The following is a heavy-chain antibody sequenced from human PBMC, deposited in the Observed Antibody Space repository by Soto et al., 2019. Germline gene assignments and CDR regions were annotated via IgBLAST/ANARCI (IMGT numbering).Heavy chain of an antibody. CDR3: AGKTGTTLAYYMDV. D-gene: IGHD1-7*01. V-gene: IGHV4-39*01. Sequence: QLQLQESGPGLVKPSETLSLTCTVSGGSISSSSYYWGWIRQPPGKGLEWIGSIYYSGSTYYNPSLKSRVIISVDTSKNQFSLKLSSVTAADTAVYYCAGKTGTTLAYYMDVWGKGTTVTVSS. J-gene: IGHJ6*03. CDR2: IYYSGST. CDR1: GGSISSSSYY.